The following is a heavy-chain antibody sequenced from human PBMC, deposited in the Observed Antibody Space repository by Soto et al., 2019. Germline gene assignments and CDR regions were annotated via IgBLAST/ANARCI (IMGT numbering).Heavy chain of an antibody. CDR1: GIPLSDAW. Sequence: DAQLMESGGGLVEPGGSLKLSCAGSGIPLSDAWMNWVRQAPGKGLEWVGRIKSIADGGTIDYSAPVKGRFTISRDDSKNTLYLQMNSLKSDDTGVYYCTTGGVLPWGQGTLVTVSS. CDR3: TTGGVLP. CDR2: IKSIADGGTI. J-gene: IGHJ5*02. V-gene: IGHV3-15*01.